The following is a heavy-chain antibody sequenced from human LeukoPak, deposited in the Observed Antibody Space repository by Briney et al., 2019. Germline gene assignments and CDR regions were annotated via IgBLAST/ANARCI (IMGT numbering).Heavy chain of an antibody. V-gene: IGHV5-51*01. Sequence: GESLRISCKGSGYSFTSYWIGWVRQMPGKGLEWMGIIYPGDSDTRYSPSFQGQVTISADKSISTAYLQWSSLKASDTAMYYCARQEGYDYGGNRPDYWGQGTLVTVSS. CDR3: ARQEGYDYGGNRPDY. D-gene: IGHD4-23*01. CDR2: IYPGDSDT. J-gene: IGHJ4*02. CDR1: GYSFTSYW.